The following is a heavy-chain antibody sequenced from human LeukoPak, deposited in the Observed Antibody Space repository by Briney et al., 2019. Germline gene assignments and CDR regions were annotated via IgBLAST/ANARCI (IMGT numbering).Heavy chain of an antibody. V-gene: IGHV3-30-3*01. CDR1: GFTFSSYA. Sequence: GGSLRLSCAASGFTFSSYAMHWVRQAPGKGLEWVAVISYDGSNKYYADSVKGRFTISRDNSKNTLYLQMNGLRAEDTAVYYCASHSGYSYGSLGYWGQGTLVTVSS. CDR2: ISYDGSNK. CDR3: ASHSGYSYGSLGY. D-gene: IGHD5-18*01. J-gene: IGHJ4*02.